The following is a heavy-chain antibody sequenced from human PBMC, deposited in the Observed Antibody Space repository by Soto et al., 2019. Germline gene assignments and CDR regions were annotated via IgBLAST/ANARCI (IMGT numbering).Heavy chain of an antibody. CDR3: AREAIQRRGMDV. V-gene: IGHV1-46*01. J-gene: IGHJ6*02. Sequence: ASVKVSCKASGYTFTSYFMHWVRQAPGQGLEWMGIINPIRGSTSYAQKFQGRVTITTDKSTSTAYMELSSLRSEDTAVYYCAREAIQRRGMDVWGQGTTVTVSS. CDR1: GYTFTSYF. D-gene: IGHD1-1*01. CDR2: INPIRGST.